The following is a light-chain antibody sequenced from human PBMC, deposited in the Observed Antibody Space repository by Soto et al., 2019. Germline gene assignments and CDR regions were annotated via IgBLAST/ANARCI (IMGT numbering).Light chain of an antibody. J-gene: IGKJ5*01. CDR2: AAS. CDR3: QQANRFPFT. Sequence: DIQMTQSPSSVSASVGDRVTITCRASQDISSWLAWYQQKPGRAPKLLIYAASSLQSGVPSRFSGSGSGTDFTPTISSLQPEDFATYYCQQANRFPFTVGQGTRLEIK. V-gene: IGKV1-12*02. CDR1: QDISSW.